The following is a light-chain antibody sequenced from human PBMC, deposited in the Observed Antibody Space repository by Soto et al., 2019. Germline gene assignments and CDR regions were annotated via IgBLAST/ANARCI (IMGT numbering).Light chain of an antibody. Sequence: QSVLTQPASVSGSPGQSITISCTGTSSDVGGYHYVSWYQEHPGKAPKLMIYDVSNRPSGVSNRFSGSKSGNTASLTISGLQAEDEADYHCSSYTSSSTYVFGTGTKVTVL. J-gene: IGLJ1*01. CDR2: DVS. V-gene: IGLV2-14*01. CDR1: SSDVGGYHY. CDR3: SSYTSSSTYV.